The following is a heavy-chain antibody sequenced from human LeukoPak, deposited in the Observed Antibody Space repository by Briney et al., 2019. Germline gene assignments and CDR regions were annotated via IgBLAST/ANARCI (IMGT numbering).Heavy chain of an antibody. D-gene: IGHD2-2*01. CDR3: ARGYWSSTSCQYYFDY. J-gene: IGHJ4*02. V-gene: IGHV1-3*01. Sequence: ASVKVSCKTSGYTFSSYAIHWARQAPGHRLEWMGWINAGNANTKYSQKFQGRVTITRDTSASTAYMELSSLRSEDTAVYYCARGYWSSTSCQYYFDYWGQGTLVTVSS. CDR1: GYTFSSYA. CDR2: INAGNANT.